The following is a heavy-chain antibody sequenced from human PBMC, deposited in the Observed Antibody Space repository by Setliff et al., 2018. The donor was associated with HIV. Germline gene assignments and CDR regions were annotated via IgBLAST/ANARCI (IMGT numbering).Heavy chain of an antibody. Sequence: SETLSLTCIVSGTSISNYYWNWIRQTPGKGLEWIGCLYNSGNSNYNPSLMSRVALSVDTSKNLLSLKLNSLTAADTAVYFCAQLGMVDDFDYWGQGTLVTVSS. V-gene: IGHV4-59*01. CDR1: GTSISNYY. D-gene: IGHD1-1*01. J-gene: IGHJ4*02. CDR3: AQLGMVDDFDY. CDR2: LYNSGNS.